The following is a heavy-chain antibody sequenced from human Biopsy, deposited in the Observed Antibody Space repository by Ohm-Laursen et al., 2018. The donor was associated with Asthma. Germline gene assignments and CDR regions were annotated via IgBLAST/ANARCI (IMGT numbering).Heavy chain of an antibody. CDR2: IYYTGSD. D-gene: IGHD3-3*01. V-gene: IGHV4-61*01. J-gene: IGHJ4*02. CDR1: GGSVSTGSYY. Sequence: PPGTLSLTCPVSGGSVSTGSYYWSWIRQPPGKGLEWLGYIYYTGSDNYNPSLKSRVTISVDTSKNQFSLKLSSVTAADTAVYYCARVTRITIFGVGGIQDYWGQGTLVTVSS. CDR3: ARVTRITIFGVGGIQDY.